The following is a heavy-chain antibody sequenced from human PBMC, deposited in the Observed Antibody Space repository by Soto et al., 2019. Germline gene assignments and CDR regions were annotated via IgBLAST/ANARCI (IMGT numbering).Heavy chain of an antibody. CDR2: IYYSGST. J-gene: IGHJ4*02. CDR3: ARHRTTVTLDY. V-gene: IGHV4-59*08. Sequence: SETLSLTCTVSGGSISSYYWSWIRQPPGKGLEWIGYIYYSGSTNYNPSLKSRVTISVDTSKNQFSLKLSSVTAADTAVYYCARHRTTVTLDYWGQGTLVTVSS. CDR1: GGSISSYY. D-gene: IGHD4-17*01.